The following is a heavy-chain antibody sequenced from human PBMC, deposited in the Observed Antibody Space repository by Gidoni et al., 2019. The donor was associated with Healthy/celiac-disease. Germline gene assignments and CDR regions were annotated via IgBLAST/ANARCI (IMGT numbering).Heavy chain of an antibody. D-gene: IGHD6-19*01. Sequence: EVQLLESWGGLVQLGGSLRISCAASGFTLKSYPMSWVRQAPGTGLVWVSSISGSGATTYYANSVKGRLTISRDKSRNTLYLQMNSLRAEETAVYYCATQSLAVAGTSNALDVWGQGTTVTSP. V-gene: IGHV3-23*01. J-gene: IGHJ6*02. CDR1: GFTLKSYP. CDR3: ATQSLAVAGTSNALDV. CDR2: ISGSGATT.